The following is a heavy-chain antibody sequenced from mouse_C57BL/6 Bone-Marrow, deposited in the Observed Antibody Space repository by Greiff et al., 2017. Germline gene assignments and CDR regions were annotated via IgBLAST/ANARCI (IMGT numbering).Heavy chain of an antibody. J-gene: IGHJ2*01. CDR2: IHPNSGST. D-gene: IGHD1-1*01. V-gene: IGHV1-64*01. CDR1: GYTFTSYW. Sequence: QVQLQQPGAELVKPGASVKLSCKASGYTFTSYWMHWVKQRPGQGLEWIGMIHPNSGSTNYNETFKSKATLTVDKSSSTAYMQLSSLTSEDSAVYYCAITTVVAYYFDYWGQGTTLTVAS. CDR3: AITTVVAYYFDY.